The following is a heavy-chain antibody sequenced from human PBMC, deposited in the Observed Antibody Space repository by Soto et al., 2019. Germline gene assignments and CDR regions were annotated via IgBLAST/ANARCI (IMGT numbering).Heavy chain of an antibody. CDR3: AKGYVWGSERYTGNFDY. Sequence: QVQLVESGGGVVQPGRSLRLSCAASGFTFSSYGMHWVRQAPGKGLEWVAVISYDGSNKYYADSVKGRFTISRDNSKNTLYLQMNSLRVEDTAVYYCAKGYVWGSERYTGNFDYWGQGTLVTVSS. CDR1: GFTFSSYG. CDR2: ISYDGSNK. V-gene: IGHV3-30*18. J-gene: IGHJ4*02. D-gene: IGHD3-16*02.